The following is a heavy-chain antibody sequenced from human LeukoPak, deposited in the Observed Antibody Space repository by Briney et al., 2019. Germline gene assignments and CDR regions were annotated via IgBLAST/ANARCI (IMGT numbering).Heavy chain of an antibody. D-gene: IGHD2-15*01. J-gene: IGHJ4*02. Sequence: GGSLRLSCAASGFTFSSYGMHWVRQAPGKGLEWVAVISYDGSNKYYADSVKGRFTISRDNSKNTLYLQMNSLRAEDTAVYYCAKTRLGYCSGGSCYSGLWFDYWGQGTLVTVSS. CDR2: ISYDGSNK. CDR1: GFTFSSYG. V-gene: IGHV3-30*18. CDR3: AKTRLGYCSGGSCYSGLWFDY.